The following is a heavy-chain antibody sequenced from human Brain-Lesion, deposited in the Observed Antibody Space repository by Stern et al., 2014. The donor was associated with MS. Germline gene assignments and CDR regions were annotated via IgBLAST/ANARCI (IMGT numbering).Heavy chain of an antibody. CDR3: AKLWLGELPESPFDY. CDR2: IYYRGST. V-gene: IGHV4-39*01. D-gene: IGHD3-10*01. CDR1: GGSISSSSYY. Sequence: VQLVQSGPGLVKPSETLSLTCTVSGGSISSSSYYWGWIRQPPGKGLEWIGSIYYRGSTYYNPSLKSRVTISRATSKNKFSLRLGSVTAADTAVYFCAKLWLGELPESPFDYWGQGTLVTVSS. J-gene: IGHJ4*02.